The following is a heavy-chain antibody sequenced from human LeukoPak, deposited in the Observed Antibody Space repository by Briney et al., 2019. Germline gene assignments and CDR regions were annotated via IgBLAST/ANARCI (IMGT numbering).Heavy chain of an antibody. CDR3: ARDREYSSSLDY. V-gene: IGHV3-21*01. CDR2: ISSSSSYI. CDR1: GFNFSNYR. J-gene: IGHJ4*02. Sequence: KPGGSLRLSCVASGFNFSNYRINWVRQAPGKGLEWVSSISSSSSYIYYADSVKGRFTISRDNAKNSLYLQMNSLRAEDTAVYYCARDREYSSSLDYWGQGTLVTVSS. D-gene: IGHD6-6*01.